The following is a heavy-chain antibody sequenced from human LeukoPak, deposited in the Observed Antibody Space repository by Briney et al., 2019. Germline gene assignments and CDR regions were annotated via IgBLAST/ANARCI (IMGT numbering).Heavy chain of an antibody. Sequence: SETLSLTCTVSGGSISSSDYYWGWIRQPPGKGLEWIARIYYSGSTYYSPSLKSGVTISVDTSKNQFSLKVRSVTATDTAVYYCARGLTRGYTYGGCFDPWGQGTLVTVSS. CDR2: IYYSGST. D-gene: IGHD5-12*01. V-gene: IGHV4-39*01. CDR3: ARGLTRGYTYGGCFDP. J-gene: IGHJ5*02. CDR1: GGSISSSDYY.